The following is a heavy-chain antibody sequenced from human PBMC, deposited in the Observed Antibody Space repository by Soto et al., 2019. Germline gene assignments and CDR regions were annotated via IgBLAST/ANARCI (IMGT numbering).Heavy chain of an antibody. Sequence: GGSLRLSCAASGFTFSNYGVHWVRQAPGKGLEWVAVISYDGSKKYYADSVKGRFTISRDNSKNTLYLQMNSLRTEGTAVYYCGKYSDYGYHRDWFDPWGQGTLVTVSS. CDR1: GFTFSNYG. CDR3: GKYSDYGYHRDWFDP. V-gene: IGHV3-30*18. J-gene: IGHJ5*02. D-gene: IGHD4-17*01. CDR2: ISYDGSKK.